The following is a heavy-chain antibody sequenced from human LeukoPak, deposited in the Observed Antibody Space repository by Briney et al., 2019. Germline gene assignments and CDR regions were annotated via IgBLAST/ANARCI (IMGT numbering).Heavy chain of an antibody. J-gene: IGHJ4*02. CDR3: AREVNDYYFDY. Sequence: GGPLRLSCAASGFTFSSYAMHWVRQAPGKGLEWVAVISYDGSNKYYADSVKGRFTISRDNSKNTLYLQMNSLRAEDTAVYYCAREVNDYYFDYWGQGTLVTVSS. D-gene: IGHD2-21*01. CDR2: ISYDGSNK. V-gene: IGHV3-30-3*01. CDR1: GFTFSSYA.